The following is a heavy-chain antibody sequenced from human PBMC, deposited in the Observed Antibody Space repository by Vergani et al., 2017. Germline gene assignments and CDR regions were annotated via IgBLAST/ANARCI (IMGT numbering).Heavy chain of an antibody. CDR2: FDPEDGET. D-gene: IGHD3-22*01. V-gene: IGHV1-24*01. J-gene: IGHJ3*02. CDR1: GYTLTELS. Sequence: QVQLVQSGAEVKKPGASVKVSCKVSGYTLTELSMHWVRQAPGKGLEWMGVFDPEDGETIYAQKFKGRVTMTEDTSTDTAYMELSSLRSEDTAVYYCATDYDSSGVGAQTDAFDIWGQGTMVTVSS. CDR3: ATDYDSSGVGAQTDAFDI.